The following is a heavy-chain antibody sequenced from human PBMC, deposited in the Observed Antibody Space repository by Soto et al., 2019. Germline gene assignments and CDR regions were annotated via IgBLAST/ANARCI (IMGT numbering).Heavy chain of an antibody. V-gene: IGHV3-23*01. D-gene: IGHD3-10*01. Sequence: EVQLLESGGGLVQPGGSLRLSRVASGFTFTNYAMSWVRQAPGKGLEWVSGVSSSGGTTYYADSVKGRFTMSRDNPKNTLYLEMNSLSADDTAIYYCAKDASTITSTAGSRGLDVWGQGTTVTVSS. CDR1: GFTFTNYA. CDR2: VSSSGGTT. J-gene: IGHJ6*02. CDR3: AKDASTITSTAGSRGLDV.